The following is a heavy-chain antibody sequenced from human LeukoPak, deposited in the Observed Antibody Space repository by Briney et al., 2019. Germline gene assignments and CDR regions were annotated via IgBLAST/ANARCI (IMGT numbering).Heavy chain of an antibody. D-gene: IGHD3-22*01. CDR2: ISSSSSYI. CDR1: GFPFSSYR. V-gene: IGHV3-21*01. CDR3: ARDYYDSSGYTDY. J-gene: IGHJ4*02. Sequence: SGGSLRLSCAASGFPFSSYRMNWVRHAPRKRLEWVSSISSSSSYILYAVPVEGRFPLPRDNAKNSLYLHRNRLTAEDTAVLFCARDYYDSSGYTDYWGQGPRVSVS.